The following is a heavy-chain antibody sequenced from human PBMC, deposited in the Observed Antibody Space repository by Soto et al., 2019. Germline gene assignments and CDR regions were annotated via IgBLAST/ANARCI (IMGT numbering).Heavy chain of an antibody. Sequence: EVQLVESGGGLVQPGGSLRLSCAASGFTFSSYWMSWVRQAPGKGLEWVANIKPDGSERYYVDSVRVRFTISRDNARNSLYLQMNSLRAEDTAVYYCARDEARPLGYWGQGTLVTVSS. CDR2: IKPDGSER. V-gene: IGHV3-7*01. CDR3: ARDEARPLGY. J-gene: IGHJ4*02. D-gene: IGHD6-6*01. CDR1: GFTFSSYW.